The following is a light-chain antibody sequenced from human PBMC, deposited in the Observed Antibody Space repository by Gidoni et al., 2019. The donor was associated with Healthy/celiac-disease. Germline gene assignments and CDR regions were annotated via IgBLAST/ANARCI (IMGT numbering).Light chain of an antibody. Sequence: ESVLTQSPGTLSLSPGERATLSCRASQSVSSSYLAWYQQTPGQAPRLLIYGASSRATGIPDWFSGSVSGPDFTLTISRLEPEDFAVYYCQQYGSSPLTFGQXTKLEIK. CDR1: QSVSSSY. CDR2: GAS. J-gene: IGKJ2*01. CDR3: QQYGSSPLT. V-gene: IGKV3-20*01.